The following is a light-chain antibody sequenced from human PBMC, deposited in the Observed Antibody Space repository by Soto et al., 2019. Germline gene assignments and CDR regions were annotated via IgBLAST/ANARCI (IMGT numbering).Light chain of an antibody. CDR3: QKYNNWPPLT. Sequence: LTQPPGTLLLFPGPGAPLSCRASQSLSSSSLSWYQQKPGQAPTLLIYGASYRATGSPDRFSGSGSGTEFILTISRLQSEDFAVYYCQKYNNWPPLTFGGGTKVDIK. CDR2: GAS. CDR1: QSLSSSS. V-gene: IGKV3-20*01. J-gene: IGKJ4*02.